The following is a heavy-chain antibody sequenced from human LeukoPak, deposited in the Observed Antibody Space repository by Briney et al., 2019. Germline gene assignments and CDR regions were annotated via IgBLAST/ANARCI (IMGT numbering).Heavy chain of an antibody. V-gene: IGHV1-46*01. CDR1: GYTFTSYY. Sequence: ASVKVSCKASGYTFTSYYMHWVRQAPGQGLEWMGIINPSGGSTSYAQKFQGRVTMTRDMSTSTVYMELSGLRSEDTAVYYCARDYYDSSGYYYVGYWGQGTLVTVSS. CDR3: ARDYYDSSGYYYVGY. D-gene: IGHD3-22*01. J-gene: IGHJ4*02. CDR2: INPSGGST.